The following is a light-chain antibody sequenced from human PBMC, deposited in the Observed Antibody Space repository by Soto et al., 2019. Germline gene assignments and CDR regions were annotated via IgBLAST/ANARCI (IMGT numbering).Light chain of an antibody. Sequence: QSARTEAASVSVSPGQSITISCTGTSSDVGGYNYVSWYQLHPDKAPKLMIYEVNNRPAGVSDRFSGSKSGNTASLTISGLQAEDEADYYCTSYTSSNTLVFGTGTKVTVL. CDR2: EVN. V-gene: IGLV2-14*01. J-gene: IGLJ1*01. CDR3: TSYTSSNTLV. CDR1: SSDVGGYNY.